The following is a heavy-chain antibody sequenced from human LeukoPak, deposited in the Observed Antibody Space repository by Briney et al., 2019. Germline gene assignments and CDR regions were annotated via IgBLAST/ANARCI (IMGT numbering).Heavy chain of an antibody. CDR1: GYTFTGYY. V-gene: IGHV1-2*02. CDR3: ARGVLGISSSWYDY. D-gene: IGHD6-13*01. Sequence: GASVKVSFKASGYTFTGYYMHWVRQAPGQGLEWMGWINPNSGGTNYAQKFQGRVTMTRDTSISTAYMELSRLRSDDTAVYYCARGVLGISSSWYDYWGQGTLVTVSS. J-gene: IGHJ4*02. CDR2: INPNSGGT.